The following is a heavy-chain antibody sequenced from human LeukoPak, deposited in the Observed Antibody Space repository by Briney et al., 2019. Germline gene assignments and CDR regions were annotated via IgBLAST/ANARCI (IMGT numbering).Heavy chain of an antibody. CDR1: GFTFSSYW. Sequence: PGGSLRLSCAASGFTFSSYWMSWVRQAPGKGLEWVANINQDGSEKYYVDSVKGRFTISRGNAKNSLYLQMNSLRAEDTAVYYCASFGDYYDSSGYYGGYYFDYWGQGTLVTVSS. CDR2: INQDGSEK. D-gene: IGHD3-22*01. J-gene: IGHJ4*02. V-gene: IGHV3-7*01. CDR3: ASFGDYYDSSGYYGGYYFDY.